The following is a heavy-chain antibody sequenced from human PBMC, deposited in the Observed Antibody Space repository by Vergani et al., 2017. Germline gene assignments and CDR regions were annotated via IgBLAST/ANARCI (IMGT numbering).Heavy chain of an antibody. CDR2: ISGSGGST. V-gene: IGHV3-23*01. CDR1: GFTFSSYA. CDR3: AKDPRLRGTFPGXFDY. J-gene: IGHJ4*02. D-gene: IGHD3-16*01. Sequence: EVQLLESGGGLVQPGGSLRLSCAASGFTFSSYAMSWVRQAPGKGLEWVSAISGSGGSTYYADSVKGRFTISRDNSKNTLYLQMNSLRAEDTAVYYCAKDPRLRGTFPGXFDYWGQGTLVTVSS.